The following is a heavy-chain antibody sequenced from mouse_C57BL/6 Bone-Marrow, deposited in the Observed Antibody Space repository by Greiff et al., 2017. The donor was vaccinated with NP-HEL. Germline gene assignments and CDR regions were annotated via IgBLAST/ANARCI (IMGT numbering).Heavy chain of an antibody. CDR2: SRNKANDYTT. CDR1: GFTFSDFY. CDR3: ARDAGTGYAMDY. J-gene: IGHJ4*01. D-gene: IGHD3-3*01. Sequence: EVMLVDSGGGLVQSGRSLRLSCATSGFTFSDFYMEWVRQAPGKGLEWIAASRNKANDYTTEYSASVKGRFIVSRDTSQSILYLQMNALRAEDTAIYYCARDAGTGYAMDYWGQGTSVTVSS. V-gene: IGHV7-1*01.